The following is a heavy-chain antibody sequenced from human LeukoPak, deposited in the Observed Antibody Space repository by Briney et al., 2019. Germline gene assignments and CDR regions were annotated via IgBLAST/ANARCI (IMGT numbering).Heavy chain of an antibody. Sequence: PSETLSLTCTVSGASISNTYYWSWIRQLPGKGLEWIGNLYNIGSITYKPSLKSRVTMSVDMSKSQFSLRLTSVTAADTAVYFCATNSTGSAFDYWGQGILVTVSS. CDR3: ATNSTGSAFDY. V-gene: IGHV4-59*08. CDR2: LYNIGSI. J-gene: IGHJ4*02. D-gene: IGHD2/OR15-2a*01. CDR1: GASISNTYY.